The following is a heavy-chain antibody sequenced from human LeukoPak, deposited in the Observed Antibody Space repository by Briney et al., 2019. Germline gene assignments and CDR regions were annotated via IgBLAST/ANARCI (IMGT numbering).Heavy chain of an antibody. CDR3: ARQERGYSDY. Sequence: PGGSLRLSCAASGFTFSDYYMSWIRQAPGKGLERVSYISSSGSTIYYADSVKGRFTISRDNAKNSLLQMNSLRAEDTAVYYCARQERGYSDYWGQGTLVTVSS. CDR1: GFTFSDYY. V-gene: IGHV3-11*01. D-gene: IGHD5-12*01. J-gene: IGHJ4*02. CDR2: ISSSGSTI.